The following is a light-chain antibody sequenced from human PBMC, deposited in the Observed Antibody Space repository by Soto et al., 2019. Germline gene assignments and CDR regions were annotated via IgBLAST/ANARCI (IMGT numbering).Light chain of an antibody. CDR3: QLYNTYSGT. CDR2: RAS. J-gene: IGKJ1*01. V-gene: IGKV1-5*03. CDR1: QSISSW. Sequence: DIQMTQSPSTLSASVGDTVPITCRASQSISSWLAWYQQKPGKAPNLLIYRASTLQSRVPSRFSASGSGTEFILTISSLQPDDFATYYCQLYNTYSGTFGQGTKVDIK.